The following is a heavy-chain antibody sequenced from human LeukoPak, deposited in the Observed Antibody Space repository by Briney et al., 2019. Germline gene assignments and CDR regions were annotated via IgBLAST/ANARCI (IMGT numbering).Heavy chain of an antibody. Sequence: GASVKVSCKASGGTFSSYAISWVRQAPGQGLEWMGRIIPIFGTANYAQKFQGRVTITADKSTSTAYMELSSLRSEDTAVHYCAYNWNNGPDYYYMDVWGKGTTVTVSS. CDR1: GGTFSSYA. J-gene: IGHJ6*03. D-gene: IGHD1/OR15-1a*01. V-gene: IGHV1-69*06. CDR2: IIPIFGTA. CDR3: AYNWNNGPDYYYMDV.